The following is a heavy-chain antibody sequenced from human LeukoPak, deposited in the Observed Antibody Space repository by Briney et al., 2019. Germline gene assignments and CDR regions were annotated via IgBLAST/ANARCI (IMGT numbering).Heavy chain of an antibody. CDR1: GGSISRSSYY. V-gene: IGHV4-39*07. CDR3: ARDHMTTVTTWAYYYYMDV. CDR2: VSYSGNT. D-gene: IGHD4-17*01. Sequence: SETLSLTCTVSGGSISRSSYYWGWIRQTPGMGLEWIGSVSYSGNTDYNPSLKSRVTISVDTSKNQFSLKLSSVTAADTAVYYCARDHMTTVTTWAYYYYMDVWGKGTTVTVSS. J-gene: IGHJ6*03.